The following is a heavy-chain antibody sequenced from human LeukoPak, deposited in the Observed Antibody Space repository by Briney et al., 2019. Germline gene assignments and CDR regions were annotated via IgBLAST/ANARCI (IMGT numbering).Heavy chain of an antibody. V-gene: IGHV3-30*18. CDR2: ISYDGSNK. CDR3: AKDKYHRHQREVLDYFDY. J-gene: IGHJ4*02. CDR1: GFTFSSYG. Sequence: GGSLRLSCAASGFTFSSYGMHWVRQAPGKGLEWVAVISYDGSNKYYADSVKGRFTISRDNSKNTLYLQMNSLRAEDTAVYYCAKDKYHRHQREVLDYFDYWGQGTLVTVSS. D-gene: IGHD3-3*01.